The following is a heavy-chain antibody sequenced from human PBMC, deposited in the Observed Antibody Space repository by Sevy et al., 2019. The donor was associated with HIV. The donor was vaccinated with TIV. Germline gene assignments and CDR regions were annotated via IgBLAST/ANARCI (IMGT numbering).Heavy chain of an antibody. CDR1: GFTFSDHG. V-gene: IGHV3-30*03. CDR3: AREYLGGDYGIDV. CDR2: ISFDGSVK. J-gene: IGHJ6*02. D-gene: IGHD3-16*01. Sequence: GGSLRLSCEASGFTFSDHGMNWVRQAPGKGLEWVALISFDGSVKYYADSVKGRFTISRDNSKNTLYLQTTGLRVEDTAVYYCAREYLGGDYGIDVWGQGTTVTVSS.